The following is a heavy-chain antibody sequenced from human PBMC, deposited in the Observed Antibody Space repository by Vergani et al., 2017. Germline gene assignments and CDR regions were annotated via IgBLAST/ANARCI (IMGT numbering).Heavy chain of an antibody. CDR1: GYTFTGYY. CDR2: IKPNSGGT. J-gene: IGHJ3*02. Sequence: QVQLVQSGAEVKKPGASVKVSCKASGYTFTGYYMHWVRQAPGQGLEWMGWIKPNSGGTNYAQTFQGRVTMTRDTSISTAYLQWSRLKASDTAMYYCARRRLRYFDWLLSDAFDIWGQGTMVTVSS. CDR3: ARRRLRYFDWLLSDAFDI. V-gene: IGHV1-2*02. D-gene: IGHD3-9*01.